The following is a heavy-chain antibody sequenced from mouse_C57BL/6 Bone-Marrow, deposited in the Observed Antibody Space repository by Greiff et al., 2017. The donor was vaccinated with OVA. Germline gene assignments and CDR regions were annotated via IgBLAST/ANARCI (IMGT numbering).Heavy chain of an antibody. Sequence: EMQLQQSGPVLARPGASVKMSCKTSGYTFTSYWMHWVKQRPGQGLEWIGAIYPGNSDTSYNQKFKGKAKLTAVTSASPAYMELSSLTNEDSAVYYCSLLRSPMDYWGQGTSVTVSS. CDR1: GYTFTSYW. D-gene: IGHD1-1*01. V-gene: IGHV1-5*01. J-gene: IGHJ4*01. CDR2: IYPGNSDT. CDR3: SLLRSPMDY.